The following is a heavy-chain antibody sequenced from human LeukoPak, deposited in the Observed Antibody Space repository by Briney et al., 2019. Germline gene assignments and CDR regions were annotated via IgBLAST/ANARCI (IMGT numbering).Heavy chain of an antibody. Sequence: PGGSLRLSCAASGNYWMHWVRQAPGKGLEWVSANHTSGDTCYADSVKGRFTISRDTSKNTLYLQINSLRVEDTAVYYCIVFGDSNHWGQGTLVTVSS. CDR3: IVFGDSNH. V-gene: IGHV3-53*01. D-gene: IGHD4-17*01. CDR2: NHTSGDT. J-gene: IGHJ5*02. CDR1: GNYW.